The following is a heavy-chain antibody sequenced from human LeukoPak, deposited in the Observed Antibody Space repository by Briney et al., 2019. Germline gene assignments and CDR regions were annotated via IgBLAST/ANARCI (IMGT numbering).Heavy chain of an antibody. D-gene: IGHD5-18*01. J-gene: IGHJ6*02. CDR2: IYSGGST. V-gene: IGHV3-66*01. CDR1: GFTVSINY. CDR3: ARDLKFGGYSLRYYYYGMDV. Sequence: GGSLRLSCAASGFTVSINYMSWVRQAPGKGLEWVSVIYSGGSTYYADSVKGRFTISRDNSKNTLYLQMNSLRAEDTAVYYCARDLKFGGYSLRYYYYGMDVWGQGTTVTVSS.